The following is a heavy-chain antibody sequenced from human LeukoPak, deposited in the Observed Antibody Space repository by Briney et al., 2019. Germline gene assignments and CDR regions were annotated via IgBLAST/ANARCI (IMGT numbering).Heavy chain of an antibody. CDR3: ARDNIPYYYDSSGYSRGIAFDI. V-gene: IGHV3-21*01. J-gene: IGHJ3*02. Sequence: PGGSLRLSCAASGFTFSSYSMNWVRQAPGKGLEWVSSISSSRSYIYYADSVKGRFTISRDNAKNSLYLQMNSLRAEDTAVYHCARDNIPYYYDSSGYSRGIAFDIWGQGTMVTVSS. CDR1: GFTFSSYS. D-gene: IGHD3-22*01. CDR2: ISSSRSYI.